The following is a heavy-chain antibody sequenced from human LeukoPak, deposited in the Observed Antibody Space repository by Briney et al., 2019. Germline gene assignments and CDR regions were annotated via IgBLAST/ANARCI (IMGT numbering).Heavy chain of an antibody. D-gene: IGHD6-13*01. CDR1: GITFSDYY. V-gene: IGHV3-11*06. CDR3: AKGLAAAGPVGGFDV. CDR2: ISSSSSYT. J-gene: IGHJ6*04. Sequence: GGSLRLSCVASGITFSDYYMSWIRQAPGKGLEWVSYISSSSSYTNYADSVKGRFTISRDNAKNSLYLQMNSLRAGDTAVYYGAKGLAAAGPVGGFDVWGKGPRSPSPQ.